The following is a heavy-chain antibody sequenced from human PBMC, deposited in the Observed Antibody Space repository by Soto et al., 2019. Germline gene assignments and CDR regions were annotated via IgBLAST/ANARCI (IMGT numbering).Heavy chain of an antibody. CDR2: IYYSGCT. Sequence: QVQLKESGPGLVKPSQTLSLTCTVSVGSISSGDYYWSWIRQPPGKGLEWIGYIYYSGCTSYNPSLKSRVTIQVDTSKNQSYLKLSSVTAADTAVYYCASVSSFTAFDYWGQGTLVTVSS. CDR1: VGSISSGDYY. V-gene: IGHV4-30-4*01. D-gene: IGHD2-21*02. CDR3: ASVSSFTAFDY. J-gene: IGHJ4*02.